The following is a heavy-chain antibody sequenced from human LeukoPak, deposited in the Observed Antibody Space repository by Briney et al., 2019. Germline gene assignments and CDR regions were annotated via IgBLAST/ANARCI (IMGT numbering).Heavy chain of an antibody. V-gene: IGHV3-11*03. CDR1: GFIFIDYY. D-gene: IGHD1-1*01. CDR3: ARRGNDYCTPSSCHPNWFAP. CDR2: IDCSSSRT. Sequence: GGSLRLSCSASGFIFIDYYMSWMRQAPGKGLEWLSYIDCSSSRTNHADPGKGRFTISRDNVKNSLDLQMNSLRAEDTAVYFCARRGNDYCTPSSCHPNWFAPWGQGTQVTVSS. J-gene: IGHJ5*02.